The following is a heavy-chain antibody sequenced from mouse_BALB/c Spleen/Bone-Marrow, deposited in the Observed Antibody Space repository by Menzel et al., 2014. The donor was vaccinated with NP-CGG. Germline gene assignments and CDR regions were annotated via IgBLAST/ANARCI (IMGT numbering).Heavy chain of an antibody. CDR3: AREGVGYYAMDY. V-gene: IGHV1S135*01. CDR1: DYAFTTYN. CDR2: IDPYNGGP. D-gene: IGHD1-1*01. Sequence: EVKVVESGPELVKPGASVKVSCKASDYAFTTYNMYWVKQSHGKSLEWIGYIDPYNGGPSYNQKFKGRATLTVDTSSSTAYMHLNSLTSEDSAVYYCAREGVGYYAMDYWGQGTSVTVSS. J-gene: IGHJ4*01.